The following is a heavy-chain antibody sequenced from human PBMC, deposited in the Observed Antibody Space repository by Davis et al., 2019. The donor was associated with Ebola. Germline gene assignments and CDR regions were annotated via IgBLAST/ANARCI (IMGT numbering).Heavy chain of an antibody. J-gene: IGHJ4*02. V-gene: IGHV1-46*01. CDR1: GYTFTNYY. Sequence: ASVKVSCKASGYTFTNYYMHWVRQAPGQGLEWMGMINPNDGRTIYAQKFQGRVTVTRDTSTTTVYMELSSLRSEDTAVYFCARDSSGVVGANDFDYWGQGSLVTVSS. CDR3: ARDSSGVVGANDFDY. D-gene: IGHD1-26*01. CDR2: INPNDGRT.